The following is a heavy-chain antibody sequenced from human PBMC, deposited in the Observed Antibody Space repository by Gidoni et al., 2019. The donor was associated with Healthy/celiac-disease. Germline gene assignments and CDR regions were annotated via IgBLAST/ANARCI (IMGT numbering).Heavy chain of an antibody. CDR2: IYWNDDK. Sequence: QITLKESGPTLVTPTQTLTLTCTFSGFSLSPSGVGVGWIRQPPGKALEWRALIYWNDDKRYSPSLKSRLTITKDTSKNQVVLTMTNMDPVDTATYYCAHRRGAAGYDYWGQGTLVTVSS. CDR1: GFSLSPSGVG. CDR3: AHRRGAAGYDY. V-gene: IGHV2-5*01. D-gene: IGHD6-19*01. J-gene: IGHJ4*02.